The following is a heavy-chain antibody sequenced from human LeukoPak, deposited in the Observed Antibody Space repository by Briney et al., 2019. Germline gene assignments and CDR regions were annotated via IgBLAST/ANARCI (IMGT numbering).Heavy chain of an antibody. D-gene: IGHD1-7*01. Sequence: PSETLSLTCAVYVGSFSNYYWSWIRHPPGKGLEWIGEINDSGRTNNNPSLMSRVTVSVDTSKNQYSLRLTSVTAPDTAVYYCARRWNYGRNYYIDVWGKGATVSVSS. CDR1: VGSFSNYY. J-gene: IGHJ6*03. V-gene: IGHV4-34*01. CDR3: ARRWNYGRNYYIDV. CDR2: INDSGRT.